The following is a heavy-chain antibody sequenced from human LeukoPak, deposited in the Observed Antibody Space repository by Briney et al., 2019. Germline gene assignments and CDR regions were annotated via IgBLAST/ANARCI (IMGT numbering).Heavy chain of an antibody. CDR2: ISSSSSYV. CDR1: GFTFSSYS. D-gene: IGHD5-24*01. V-gene: IGHV3-21*01. CDR3: ARDYKYAFDN. J-gene: IGHJ4*02. Sequence: GGSLRLSCAASGFTFSSYSMNWVRQAPGKGLEWVSSISSSSSYVYYADSVKGRFTISGDKAKNSLYLQMNSLRVEDTAVYYCARDYKYAFDNWGQGTLVTVSS.